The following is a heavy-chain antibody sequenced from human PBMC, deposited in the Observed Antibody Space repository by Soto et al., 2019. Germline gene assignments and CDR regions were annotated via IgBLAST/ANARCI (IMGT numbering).Heavy chain of an antibody. D-gene: IGHD2-21*01. Sequence: QVQLVQSGAEVKKPGASVKVSCKASGYTFTSYYMQWGRQAPGQGLEWMGILNPSGGGTSYAQKFLGRVAMTRDTSTGTVYKELNSLTLEDTAVNYGAREHNENYYYYGMDVRGYGTTGIVSS. CDR3: AREHNENYYYYGMDV. J-gene: IGHJ6*04. CDR1: GYTFTSYY. CDR2: LNPSGGGT. V-gene: IGHV1-46*01.